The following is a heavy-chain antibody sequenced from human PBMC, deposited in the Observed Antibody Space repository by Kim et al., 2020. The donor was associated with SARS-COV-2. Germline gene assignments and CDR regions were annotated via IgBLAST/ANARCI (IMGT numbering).Heavy chain of an antibody. J-gene: IGHJ6*02. CDR1: GFTFSSYG. V-gene: IGHV3-33*08. D-gene: IGHD3-10*01. Sequence: GGSLRLSCAASGFTFSSYGMHWVRQAPGKGLEWVAVIWYDGSNKYYADSVKGRFTISRDNSKNTLYLQMNSLRAEDTAVYYCARDIGGYFRYYYYYGMDVWGQGTTVTVSS. CDR2: IWYDGSNK. CDR3: ARDIGGYFRYYYYYGMDV.